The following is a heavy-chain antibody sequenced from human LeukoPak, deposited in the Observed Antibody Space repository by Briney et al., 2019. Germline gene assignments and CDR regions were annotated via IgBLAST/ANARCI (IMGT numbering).Heavy chain of an antibody. D-gene: IGHD4-23*01. Sequence: GGSVRLSCAASGFTFSSYDMHWVRQATGKGLEWVSAIGTAGDTYYPGSVKGRFTISRENANNSLYLQMNSLRAGDTAVYYCARGGYGGNSELDYWGQGTLVTVSS. J-gene: IGHJ4*02. CDR3: ARGGYGGNSELDY. CDR1: GFTFSSYD. V-gene: IGHV3-13*01. CDR2: IGTAGDT.